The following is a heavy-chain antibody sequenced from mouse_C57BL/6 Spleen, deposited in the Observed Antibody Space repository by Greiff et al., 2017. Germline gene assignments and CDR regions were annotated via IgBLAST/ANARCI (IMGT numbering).Heavy chain of an antibody. CDR1: GFTFSSYT. CDR3: ARPAYYYGSTSFAY. CDR2: ISGGGGNT. D-gene: IGHD1-1*01. Sequence: EVKLMESGGGLVKPGGSLKLSCAASGFTFSSYTMSWVRQTPEKRLEWVATISGGGGNTYYPDSVKGRFTISRDNAKNTLYLQMSSLRSEDTALYYCARPAYYYGSTSFAYWGQGTLVTVSA. J-gene: IGHJ3*01. V-gene: IGHV5-9*01.